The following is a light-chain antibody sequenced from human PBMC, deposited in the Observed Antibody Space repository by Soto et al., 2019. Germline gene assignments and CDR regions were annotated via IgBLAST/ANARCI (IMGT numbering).Light chain of an antibody. CDR3: QQRSTWLYT. CDR1: QDVSIF. V-gene: IGKV3-11*02. J-gene: IGKJ2*01. CDR2: DAS. Sequence: EILLAQSPATLSLSPGERATLSCKASQDVSIFLAWYQQKPGQAPRLLIHDASNRATGVPARFSGSGSGRDFTRTITSLEPEDFAVYYCQQRSTWLYTFGQGTKREV.